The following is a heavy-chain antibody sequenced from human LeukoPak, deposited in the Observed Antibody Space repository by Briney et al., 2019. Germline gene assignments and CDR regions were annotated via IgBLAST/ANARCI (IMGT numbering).Heavy chain of an antibody. CDR2: IRSQASKT. D-gene: IGHD7-27*01. V-gene: IGHV3-30*02. CDR1: GFTFNTCN. J-gene: IGHJ4*02. Sequence: GGSLRLSCVASGFTFNTCNMYWVRQAPGKGLEWVAFIRSQASKTYYEDSVKGRFTISRDNSKSTLYLQMNSLRVEDTAVYYCAKDYRWGFDYWGQGSLVTVSS. CDR3: AKDYRWGFDY.